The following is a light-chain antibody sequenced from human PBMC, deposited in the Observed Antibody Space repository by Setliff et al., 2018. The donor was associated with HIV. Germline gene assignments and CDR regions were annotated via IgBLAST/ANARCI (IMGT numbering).Light chain of an antibody. Sequence: DIQMTQSTSTLSASVVDRVTITCRARQSISSWLAWYQQKPVKAPKLLIYTASSLEGWVPSRLSGSGSGTEFTLTISSLPPDDFAPYYCQQYNNFLYTFGQGTKVDIK. V-gene: IGKV1-5*03. J-gene: IGKJ2*01. CDR2: TAS. CDR3: QQYNNFLYT. CDR1: QSISSW.